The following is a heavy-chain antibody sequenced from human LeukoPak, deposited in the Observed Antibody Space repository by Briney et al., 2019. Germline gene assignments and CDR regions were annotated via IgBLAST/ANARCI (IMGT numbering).Heavy chain of an antibody. V-gene: IGHV1-69*13. D-gene: IGHD3-3*01. CDR2: IVPIFGTA. J-gene: IGHJ6*02. CDR1: GGTFSSYA. Sequence: SVNVSCKASGGTFSSYAISWVRQAPGQGLEWMGGIVPIFGTANYAQKFQGRVTITADESTSTAYMELSSLRSEDTAVYYCARGHYDFWSGDYYYGMDVWGQGTTVTVSS. CDR3: ARGHYDFWSGDYYYGMDV.